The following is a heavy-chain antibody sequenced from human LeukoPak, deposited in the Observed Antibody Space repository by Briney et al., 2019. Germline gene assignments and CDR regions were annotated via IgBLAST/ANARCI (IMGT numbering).Heavy chain of an antibody. Sequence: GGSLRLSCAASGFTFSSYAMSWVRQAPGKGLEWVSAISGSGGSTYYADSVKGRFTISRDNSKNTLYLQMNSLRAEDTAVYYCAKAKTGYSSGPVLGYWGQGTLVTVSS. CDR3: AKAKTGYSSGPVLGY. J-gene: IGHJ4*02. V-gene: IGHV3-23*01. D-gene: IGHD6-19*01. CDR1: GFTFSSYA. CDR2: ISGSGGST.